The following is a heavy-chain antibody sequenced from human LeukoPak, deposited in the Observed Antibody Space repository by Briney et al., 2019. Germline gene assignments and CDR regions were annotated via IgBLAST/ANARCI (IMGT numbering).Heavy chain of an antibody. CDR1: GGSFSGYY. V-gene: IGHV4-34*01. Sequence: PSETLSLTCAVYGGSFSGYYWSWIRQPPGKGLEWIGEINHSGSTNDNPSLKSRVTISVDTSKNQFSLKLTSVTAADTAVYYCASLLYYYDSSGSNDYWGQGTLVTVSS. CDR3: ASLLYYYDSSGSNDY. D-gene: IGHD3-22*01. CDR2: INHSGST. J-gene: IGHJ4*02.